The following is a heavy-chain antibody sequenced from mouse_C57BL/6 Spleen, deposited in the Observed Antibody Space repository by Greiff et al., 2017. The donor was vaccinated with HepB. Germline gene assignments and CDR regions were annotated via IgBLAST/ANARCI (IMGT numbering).Heavy chain of an antibody. CDR3: ARGDGYRGMDY. J-gene: IGHJ4*01. CDR1: GYTFTSYW. Sequence: VQLQQPGAELVRPGSSVKLSCKASGYTFTSYWMDWVKQRPGQGLEWIGNIYPSDSETHYNQKFKDKATLTVDKSSSTAYMQLSSLTSEDSAVYYCARGDGYRGMDYWGQGTSVTVSS. V-gene: IGHV1-61*01. D-gene: IGHD2-3*01. CDR2: IYPSDSET.